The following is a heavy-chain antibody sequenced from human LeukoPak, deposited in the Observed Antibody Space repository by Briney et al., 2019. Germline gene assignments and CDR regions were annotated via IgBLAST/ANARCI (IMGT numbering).Heavy chain of an antibody. CDR3: AREENYKVDY. D-gene: IGHD1-7*01. V-gene: IGHV3-21*01. CDR1: GFTFSSYS. Sequence: GGPLRLSCAASGFTFSSYSMIWVRQAPGKGLEWVSSISSSSGYIYYADPVKGRFTISRDNAKKSLYLQMNSLRAEDTAVYYCAREENYKVDYWGQGTLVTVSS. J-gene: IGHJ4*02. CDR2: ISSSSGYI.